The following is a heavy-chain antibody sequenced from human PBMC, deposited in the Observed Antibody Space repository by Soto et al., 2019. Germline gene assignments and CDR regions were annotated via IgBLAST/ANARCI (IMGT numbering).Heavy chain of an antibody. Sequence: QVQLVQSGAEVKKPGSSVKVSCKASGGTFSSYAISWVRQAPGQGLEWMGGIIPIFGTAHYAQKFQGRVTITAAKSTSTAYMELSSLRSEDTAVYYCARDSGETRPLLALGGYFDVWGQGTTVTVSS. CDR3: ARDSGETRPLLALGGYFDV. D-gene: IGHD3-10*01. J-gene: IGHJ6*02. CDR2: IIPIFGTA. CDR1: GGTFSSYA. V-gene: IGHV1-69*06.